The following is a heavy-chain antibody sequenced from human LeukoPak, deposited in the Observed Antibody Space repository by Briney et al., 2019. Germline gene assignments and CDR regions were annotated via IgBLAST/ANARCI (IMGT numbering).Heavy chain of an antibody. CDR3: ATAYSSGFNNWFDP. CDR1: GYTLTELS. J-gene: IGHJ5*02. D-gene: IGHD6-19*01. V-gene: IGHV1-24*01. Sequence: ASVKVSCKVSGYTLTELSMHWVRQAPGKGLEWTGGFDPEDGETIYAQKFQGRVTMTEDTSTDTAYMELSSLGSEDTAVYYCATAYSSGFNNWFDPWGQGTLVTVSS. CDR2: FDPEDGET.